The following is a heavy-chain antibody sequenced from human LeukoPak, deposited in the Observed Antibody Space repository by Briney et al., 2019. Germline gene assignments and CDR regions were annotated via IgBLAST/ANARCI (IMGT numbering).Heavy chain of an antibody. V-gene: IGHV4-59*08. D-gene: IGHD4-17*01. J-gene: IGHJ5*02. CDR2: IYYSGST. CDR1: GGSISSYY. CDR3: ARHLSTVTSGGWFDP. Sequence: SETLSLTCTVSGGSISSYYWSWIRQPPGKGLEWIGYIYYSGSTNYNPSLKSRVTISVDTSKNQFSLKLSSVTAADTAVYYCARHLSTVTSGGWFDPWGQGTLVTVSS.